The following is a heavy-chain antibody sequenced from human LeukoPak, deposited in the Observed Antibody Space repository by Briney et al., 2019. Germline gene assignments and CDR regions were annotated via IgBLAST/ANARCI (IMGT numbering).Heavy chain of an antibody. D-gene: IGHD3-22*01. CDR3: ARAQYYYDSSGIDY. J-gene: IGHJ4*02. CDR2: IKQDGGEK. V-gene: IGHV3-7*01. Sequence: GGSLRLSCTTSGFTFSSYWMSWVRQAPGKGLEWVANIKQDGGEKYYVDSVKGRFTISRDNAKNSLYLQMNSLRAEDTAVYYCARAQYYYDSSGIDYWGQGTLVTVSS. CDR1: GFTFSSYW.